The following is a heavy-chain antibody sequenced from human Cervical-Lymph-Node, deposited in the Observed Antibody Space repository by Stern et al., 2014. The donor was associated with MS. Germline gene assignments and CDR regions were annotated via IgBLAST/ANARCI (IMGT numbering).Heavy chain of an antibody. V-gene: IGHV1-69*01. D-gene: IGHD6-13*01. CDR3: ASVAAAGTPPDY. CDR1: GGTFSSYA. CDR2: IIPIFGTA. J-gene: IGHJ4*02. Sequence: VQLVESGAEVKKPGSSVKVSCKASGGTFSSYAISWGRQAPGQGLEWMGGIIPIFGTANYAQKFQGRVTITADESTSTAYMELSSLRSEDTAVYYCASVAAAGTPPDYWGQGTLVTVSS.